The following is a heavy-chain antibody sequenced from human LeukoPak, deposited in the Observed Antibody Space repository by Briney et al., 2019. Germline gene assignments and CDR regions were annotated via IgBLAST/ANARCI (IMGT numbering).Heavy chain of an antibody. V-gene: IGHV4-4*09. CDR1: GGSISSYN. CDR2: IYTSGST. J-gene: IGHJ6*03. Sequence: SETLSLTCTVSGGSISSYNWSWIRQPPGKGLEWIGYIYTSGSTNYNPSLKSRVTISVDTSKNQFSLKLSSVTAADTAVYYCARRTYSSSSRYYYYYMDVWGKGTTVTVSS. D-gene: IGHD6-6*01. CDR3: ARRTYSSSSRYYYYYMDV.